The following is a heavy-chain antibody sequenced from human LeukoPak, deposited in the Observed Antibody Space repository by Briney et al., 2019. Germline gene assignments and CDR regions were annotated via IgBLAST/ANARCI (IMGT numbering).Heavy chain of an antibody. CDR1: GGSVSSSSYY. V-gene: IGHV4-61*01. Sequence: SETLSLTCTVSGGSVSSSSYYWNWIRQPPGKGLEWIGYIYYSGSTNYNPSLKSRVTISVDTSKNQFSLKLNSVTAADTAVYYCARARDDYINNWFDPWGQGTLVTVSS. J-gene: IGHJ5*02. D-gene: IGHD5-24*01. CDR3: ARARDDYINNWFDP. CDR2: IYYSGST.